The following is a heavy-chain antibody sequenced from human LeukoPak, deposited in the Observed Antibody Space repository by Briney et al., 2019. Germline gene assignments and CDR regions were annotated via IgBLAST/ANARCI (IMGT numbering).Heavy chain of an antibody. V-gene: IGHV4-39*07. D-gene: IGHD4-11*01. CDR2: LFYSGST. CDR3: ARADYDSNYGF. CDR1: GDSISTRSYY. Sequence: SETLSLTCTVSGDSISTRSYYWGWIRQPPGKGLEWIGSLFYSGSTYYNPSLKSRVTISVDTSKNQFSLKVSSVTAADTAVYYCARADYDSNYGFWGQGTLVTVSS. J-gene: IGHJ1*01.